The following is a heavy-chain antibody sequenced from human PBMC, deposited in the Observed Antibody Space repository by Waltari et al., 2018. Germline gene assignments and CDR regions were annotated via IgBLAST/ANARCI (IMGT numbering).Heavy chain of an antibody. CDR2: IIPIFGTA. J-gene: IGHJ4*02. Sequence: QVQLVQSGAAVKKPGSSVKVSCKASGGTFSSYAISWVRQAPGQGLEWMGGIIPIFGTANYAQKFQGRVTITADESTSTAYMERSSLGSEDTAVYYCAREQIFGGVSRGYYFDYWGQGTLVTVSS. V-gene: IGHV1-69*13. CDR1: GGTFSSYA. D-gene: IGHD3-3*01. CDR3: AREQIFGGVSRGYYFDY.